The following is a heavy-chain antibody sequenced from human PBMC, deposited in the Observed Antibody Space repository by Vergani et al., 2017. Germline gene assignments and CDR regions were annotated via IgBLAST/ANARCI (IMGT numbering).Heavy chain of an antibody. D-gene: IGHD3-10*01. CDR2: ISSSSSYI. V-gene: IGHV3-21*01. Sequence: EVQLLESGGGLVQPGGSLRLSCAASGFTFSSYAMSWVRQAPGKGLEWVSSISSSSSYIYYADSVKGRFTISRDNAKNSLYLQMNSLRAEDTAVYYCARDPGSYFDYWGQGTLVTVSS. CDR3: ARDPGSYFDY. CDR1: GFTFSSYA. J-gene: IGHJ4*02.